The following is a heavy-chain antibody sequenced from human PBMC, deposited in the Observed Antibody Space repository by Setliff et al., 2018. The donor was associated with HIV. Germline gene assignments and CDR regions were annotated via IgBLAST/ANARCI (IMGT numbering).Heavy chain of an antibody. CDR2: INPSGGST. J-gene: IGHJ5*02. CDR3: ARARLQGIVTAVGPRDNCLDP. Sequence: ASVKVSCKASGYTFTSYYMHWVRQAPGQGLEWMGIINPSGGSTSYAQKFEGRVTMTTATSTSTAYLELRSLTSDDTAVYYCARARLQGIVTAVGPRDNCLDPWGQGTQVTVSS. V-gene: IGHV1-46*01. CDR1: GYTFTSYY. D-gene: IGHD1-26*01.